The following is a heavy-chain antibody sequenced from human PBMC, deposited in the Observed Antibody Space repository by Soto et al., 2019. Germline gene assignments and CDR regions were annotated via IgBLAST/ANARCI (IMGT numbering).Heavy chain of an antibody. D-gene: IGHD3-3*01. CDR3: ARGAYDFWSGYSYTHFDY. J-gene: IGHJ4*02. CDR1: GYTFTSYG. CDR2: ISAYNGNT. V-gene: IGHV1-18*04. Sequence: ASVKVSCKASGYTFTSYGISWVRQAPGQGLEWMGRISAYNGNTNYAQKLQGRVTMTTDTSTSTAYMELRSLRSDDTAVYYCARGAYDFWSGYSYTHFDYWGQGTLVTVSS.